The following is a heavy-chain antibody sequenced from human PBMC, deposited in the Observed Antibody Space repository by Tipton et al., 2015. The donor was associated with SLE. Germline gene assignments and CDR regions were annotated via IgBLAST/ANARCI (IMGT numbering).Heavy chain of an antibody. J-gene: IGHJ4*02. D-gene: IGHD1-26*01. CDR1: GYSFSNYW. V-gene: IGHV5-51*03. Sequence: VQLVQSGAEVKKPGESLKLSCKGSGYSFSNYWIAWVRQMPGKGLEWMGTIYPGDSDTRYSPSFQGQVSISADKSISTAYLQWSSLKASDIGMYYWARLGNGGSSFDYWAQGTLVTVSS. CDR3: ARLGNGGSSFDY. CDR2: IYPGDSDT.